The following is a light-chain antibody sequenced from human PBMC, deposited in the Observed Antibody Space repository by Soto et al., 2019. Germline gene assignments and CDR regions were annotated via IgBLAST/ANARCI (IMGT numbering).Light chain of an antibody. CDR1: QSVRTY. J-gene: IGKJ4*01. CDR2: DAS. Sequence: EIVMTQSPATLSLSPGERATLSCRASQSVRTYLAWYQQKPGQAPRLLLFDASQRATGIPARFSGSGSGTDFTLPISNLEPEDFAVYYCQQRSAWPLPFCGAAEVEIK. V-gene: IGKV3-11*01. CDR3: QQRSAWPLP.